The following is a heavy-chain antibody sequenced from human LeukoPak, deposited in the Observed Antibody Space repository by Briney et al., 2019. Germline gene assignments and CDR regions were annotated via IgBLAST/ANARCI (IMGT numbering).Heavy chain of an antibody. V-gene: IGHV1-2*02. J-gene: IGHJ4*02. Sequence: ASVKVSCKASGYTFTGYYMHWVRQAPGQGLEWMGWINPNSGGTDYAQKFQGRVTMTRDTSISTAYMEPSRLRSDDTAVYYCARDWNDLYYFDYWGQGTLVTVSS. D-gene: IGHD1-1*01. CDR2: INPNSGGT. CDR3: ARDWNDLYYFDY. CDR1: GYTFTGYY.